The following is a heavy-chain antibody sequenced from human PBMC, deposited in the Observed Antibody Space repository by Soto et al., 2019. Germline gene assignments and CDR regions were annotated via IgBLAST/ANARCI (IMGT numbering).Heavy chain of an antibody. Sequence: QVQLQESGPGLVKPSETLSLTCTVSGGSISSYYWSWIRQPPGKGLEWIGYIYYSGGTKYNPSLKSRVTIAVDPSKTRFSLKLSSVTAADTAVYYCARRYGTVFDYWGQGTLVTVSS. CDR3: ARRYGTVFDY. CDR2: IYYSGGT. J-gene: IGHJ4*02. D-gene: IGHD6-13*01. CDR1: GGSISSYY. V-gene: IGHV4-59*01.